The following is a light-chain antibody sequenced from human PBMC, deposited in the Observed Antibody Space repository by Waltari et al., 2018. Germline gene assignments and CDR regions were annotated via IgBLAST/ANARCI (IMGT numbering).Light chain of an antibody. CDR3: QQYWTFPLT. CDR1: QNVNSN. Sequence: EVVMTQSPATLSVSPGERATLSCRASQNVNSNLAWYQQKPGQAPRLLIYGASTTAPGSPARFSGSGSGTDFTLAISSLQAEYGAVYFCQQYWTFPLTFGGGTKVEIK. J-gene: IGKJ4*01. V-gene: IGKV3-15*01. CDR2: GAS.